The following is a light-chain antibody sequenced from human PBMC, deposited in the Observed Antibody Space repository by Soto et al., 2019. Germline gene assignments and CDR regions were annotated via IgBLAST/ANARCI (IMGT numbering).Light chain of an antibody. V-gene: IGKV1-33*01. Sequence: DIQMTQSPSSLSASVGDRVTITCQASQDISNYLNWYQQKPGKAPKLLIYDASNVETGVPSRLSGSGSGTDFTFTISSLQPEDIATYYCQQYDNLLTFGGGTKVEIK. CDR2: DAS. CDR1: QDISNY. CDR3: QQYDNLLT. J-gene: IGKJ4*01.